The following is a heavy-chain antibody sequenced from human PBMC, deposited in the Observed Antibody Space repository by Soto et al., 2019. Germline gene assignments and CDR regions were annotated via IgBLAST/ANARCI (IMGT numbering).Heavy chain of an antibody. V-gene: IGHV3-73*02. Sequence: EVQLVESGGGLVQPGGSLKLSCAASGFTFSGSTMHWVRQASGKGLEWVGRIRTKANSYATAYAASMQGRFTISRDDSKTTAYLQKDSLKTGGTAVFYCTREGAAHDYWGQGTLVTVSS. CDR1: GFTFSGST. CDR3: TREGAAHDY. D-gene: IGHD1-26*01. CDR2: IRTKANSYAT. J-gene: IGHJ4*02.